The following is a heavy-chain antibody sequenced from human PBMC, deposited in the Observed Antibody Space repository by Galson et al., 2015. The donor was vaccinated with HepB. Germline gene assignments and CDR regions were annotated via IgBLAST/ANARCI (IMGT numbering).Heavy chain of an antibody. CDR2: ISGSGDST. D-gene: IGHD5-24*01. J-gene: IGHJ4*02. CDR1: GFTFSSYA. Sequence: SLRLSCAASGFTFSSYAMSWVRQGPGKGLEWVSGISGSGDSTYYADSVKGRFTISRDNSKNTLYLQMNSLRAEDTAVYYCAKYAIGAGSNFEYWGQGTLVTVSS. CDR3: AKYAIGAGSNFEY. V-gene: IGHV3-23*01.